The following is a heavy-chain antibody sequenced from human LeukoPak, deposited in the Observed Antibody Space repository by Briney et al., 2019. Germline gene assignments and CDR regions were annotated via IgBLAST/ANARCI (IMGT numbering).Heavy chain of an antibody. CDR1: GFIFSSYA. Sequence: GGSLRLSCAASGFIFSSYAMSWVRQAPGKGLEWVSAISGSGGSTYYADSVKGRFTISRDNSKNTLYLQMNSLRAEDTAVYYCAKDVTYYYDSSGYRYFDYWGQGTLVTVSS. V-gene: IGHV3-23*01. CDR2: ISGSGGST. D-gene: IGHD3-22*01. CDR3: AKDVTYYYDSSGYRYFDY. J-gene: IGHJ4*02.